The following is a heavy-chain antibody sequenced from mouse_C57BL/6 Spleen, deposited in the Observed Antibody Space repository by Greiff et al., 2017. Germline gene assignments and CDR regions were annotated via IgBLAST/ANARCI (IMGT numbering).Heavy chain of an antibody. D-gene: IGHD1-1*01. CDR1: GYSITSGYY. CDR3: AREGTTVVATYWYFDV. J-gene: IGHJ1*03. Sequence: ESGPGLVKPSQSLSLTCSVTGYSITSGYYWNWIRQFPGNKLEWMGYISYDGSNNYNPSLKNRISITRDTSKNQFFLKLNSVTTEDTATYYCAREGTTVVATYWYFDVWGTGTTVTVSS. V-gene: IGHV3-6*01. CDR2: ISYDGSN.